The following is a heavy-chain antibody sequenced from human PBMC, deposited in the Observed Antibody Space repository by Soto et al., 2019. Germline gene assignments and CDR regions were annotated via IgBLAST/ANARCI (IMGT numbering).Heavy chain of an antibody. CDR3: ARHSGGSGWYVGYYYYYMDV. CDR1: GGSFSGYY. V-gene: IGHV4-59*08. CDR2: IYYSGST. J-gene: IGHJ6*03. Sequence: SETLSLTCAVYGGSFSGYYWSWIRQPPGKGLEWIGDIYYSGSTNYNPSLKSRVTISVDTSKYQFSLKLSSVTAADTAVYYCARHSGGSGWYVGYYYYYMDVWGKGTTVTVSS. D-gene: IGHD6-19*01.